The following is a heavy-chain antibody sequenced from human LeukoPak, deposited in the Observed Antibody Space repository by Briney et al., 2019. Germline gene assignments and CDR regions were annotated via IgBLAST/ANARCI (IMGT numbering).Heavy chain of an antibody. D-gene: IGHD5-12*01. CDR3: AADLMPQTGYAYGMGV. CDR2: IVVDTGYT. J-gene: IGHJ6*02. Sequence: GASVTVSCKASGFTFTTSAMQWVRQARGQRLEWIGWIVVDTGYTNYAQTFQERLTITRDMSTSTAYMDLSSLRSEETAVYYCAADLMPQTGYAYGMGVWGQGTTVTVS. CDR1: GFTFTTSA. V-gene: IGHV1-58*02.